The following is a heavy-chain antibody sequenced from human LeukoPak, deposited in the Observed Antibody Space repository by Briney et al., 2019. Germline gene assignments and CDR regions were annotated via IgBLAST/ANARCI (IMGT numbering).Heavy chain of an antibody. Sequence: GGSLRLSCAASGFTFSNYDMHWVRQAAGKGLEWVSGIGTAGDTYYPASVKGRFTISRENAKSSLYLQINSLSAGDTAVYYCASSLAYSSSWYAIDNWGQGTLVTVSS. V-gene: IGHV3-13*01. CDR2: IGTAGDT. D-gene: IGHD6-13*01. CDR3: ASSLAYSSSWYAIDN. J-gene: IGHJ4*02. CDR1: GFTFSNYD.